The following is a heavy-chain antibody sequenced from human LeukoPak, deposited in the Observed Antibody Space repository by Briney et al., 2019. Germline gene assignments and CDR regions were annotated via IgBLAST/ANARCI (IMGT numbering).Heavy chain of an antibody. CDR2: MNEDGSGR. Sequence: GGSLRLSCAASGFTFTSAWMSWLRQTPEKGLEWVAHMNEDGSGRFYVDSAKGRFTISRDDTQNSVYLQMNSLRVEDTAVYYCATDPSGRVCDSWGQGTLVTVSS. D-gene: IGHD3-10*01. CDR3: ATDPSGRVCDS. J-gene: IGHJ4*02. V-gene: IGHV3-7*01. CDR1: GFTFTSAW.